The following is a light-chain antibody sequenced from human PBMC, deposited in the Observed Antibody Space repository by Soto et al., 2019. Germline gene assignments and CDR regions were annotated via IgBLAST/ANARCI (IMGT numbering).Light chain of an antibody. V-gene: IGKV3-20*01. CDR3: HQFGDSPQT. CDR2: GTS. Sequence: EIVLTQSPGTLALSPGDRATLSCRASQSLSVSYIAWYQQRPGQAPRLLIYGTSTRATGIPDRFSGSGSGTDFTLAISRLEPEDFAVYYCHQFGDSPQTFGQGTTVDI. J-gene: IGKJ1*01. CDR1: QSLSVSY.